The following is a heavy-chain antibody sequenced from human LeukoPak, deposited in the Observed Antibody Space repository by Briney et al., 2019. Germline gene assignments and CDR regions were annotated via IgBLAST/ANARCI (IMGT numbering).Heavy chain of an antibody. D-gene: IGHD4-17*01. V-gene: IGHV4-59*11. CDR3: ARDPTTVTKGLDI. CDR1: GGSISSHY. Sequence: ASETLSLTCTVSGGSISSHYWSSIRQPPGKGLEWIGYISSIGSTNYNPSLKSRVTISVDTSKNQFSLKLTSVTAADTAVYFCARDPTTVTKGLDIWGQGTMVTVSS. CDR2: ISSIGST. J-gene: IGHJ3*02.